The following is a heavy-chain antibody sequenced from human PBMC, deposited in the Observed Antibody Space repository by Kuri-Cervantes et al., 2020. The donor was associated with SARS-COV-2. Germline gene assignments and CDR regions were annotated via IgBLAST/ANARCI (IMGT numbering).Heavy chain of an antibody. V-gene: IGHV4-31*03. CDR3: AREAYCSGGSCNFALDAFDI. CDR2: IYYSGST. J-gene: IGHJ3*02. CDR1: GGSISSGGYY. D-gene: IGHD2-15*01. Sequence: LRLSCTVSGGSISSGGYYWSWIRQHPGKGLEWIGYIYYSGSTYYNPSLKSRVTISVDTSKNQFSLKLSSVTAADTAVYYCAREAYCSGGSCNFALDAFDIWGQGTMVTVSS.